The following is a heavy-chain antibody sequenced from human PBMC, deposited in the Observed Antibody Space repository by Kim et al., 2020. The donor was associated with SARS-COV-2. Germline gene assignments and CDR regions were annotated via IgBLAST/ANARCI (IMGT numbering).Heavy chain of an antibody. Sequence: NYTHPSLTGRVTISVDTSKKQFSLRLSSVTAADAAVYYCARHLRNWYFDLWGRGTLVTVSS. V-gene: IGHV4-39*01. CDR3: ARHLRNWYFDL. J-gene: IGHJ2*01. CDR2: N.